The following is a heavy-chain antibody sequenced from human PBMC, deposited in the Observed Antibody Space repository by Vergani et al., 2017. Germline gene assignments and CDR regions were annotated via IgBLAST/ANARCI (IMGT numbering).Heavy chain of an antibody. J-gene: IGHJ4*02. CDR3: AKEPGGTVKGEDWGDY. CDR1: GFTFSSYG. CDR2: ISYDGSNK. V-gene: IGHV3-30*18. D-gene: IGHD4-11*01. Sequence: QVQLVESGGGVVQPGRSLRLSCAASGFTFSSYGMHWVRQAPGKGLEWVAVISYDGSNKYYADSVKGRFTISRDNSKKPLYLQMNSLRAEDTAVYYCAKEPGGTVKGEDWGDYWGQGTLVTVSS.